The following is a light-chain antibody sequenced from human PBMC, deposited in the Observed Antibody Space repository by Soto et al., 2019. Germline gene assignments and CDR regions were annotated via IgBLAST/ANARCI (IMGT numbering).Light chain of an antibody. J-gene: IGKJ4*01. V-gene: IGKV3-15*01. CDR2: GAS. CDR3: QEYYNRRRRT. Sequence: EIVMTQSPATLSVSPGERATLSCRASQSVVSKLAWYQQKPGQAPRLLIYGASTRATGIPARFSGSGSGTEFTLTISSLQSEDSAFYYCQEYYNRRRRTFGGGNKVDIX. CDR1: QSVVSK.